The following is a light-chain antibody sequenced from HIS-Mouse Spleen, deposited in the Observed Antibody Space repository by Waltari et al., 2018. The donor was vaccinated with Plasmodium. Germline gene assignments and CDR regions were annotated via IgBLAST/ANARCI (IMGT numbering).Light chain of an antibody. J-gene: IGLJ1*01. CDR3: CSYAGSSTYV. CDR2: EGS. V-gene: IGLV2-23*01. Sequence: QSALTQPASVSGSPGQSLTISCTGTSSDVGRYNLVSCYQQHPGQAPKLMFYEGSKRHSGVPNRFSGSRSGNTASLTISGLQAEDEADYYCCSYAGSSTYVFGTGTKVTIL. CDR1: SSDVGRYNL.